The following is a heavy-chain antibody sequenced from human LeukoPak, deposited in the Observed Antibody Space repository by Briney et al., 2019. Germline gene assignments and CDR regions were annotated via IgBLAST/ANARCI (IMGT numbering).Heavy chain of an antibody. CDR1: GFTFSSYS. CDR3: ARDNVEDSSSTGLCDY. CDR2: ISSSSSTI. J-gene: IGHJ4*02. V-gene: IGHV3-48*04. Sequence: GGSLRLSCAASGFTFSSYSMNWVRQAPGKGLEWVSYISSSSSTIYYADSVKGRFTISRDNAKNSLYLQMNSLRAEDTAVYYCARDNVEDSSSTGLCDYWGQGTLVTVSP. D-gene: IGHD6-13*01.